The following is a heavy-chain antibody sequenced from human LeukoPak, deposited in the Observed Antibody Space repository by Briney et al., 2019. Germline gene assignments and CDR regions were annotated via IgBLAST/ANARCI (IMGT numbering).Heavy chain of an antibody. Sequence: SETLSLTCTVSGGSISSSSYYWGWIRQPPGKGLEWIGSIYYSGSTYYNPSLKSRVTISVDTSKNQFSLKLRSVTAADTAVYYCARRHSSSWPHFDYWGQGTLVTVSS. D-gene: IGHD6-13*01. J-gene: IGHJ4*02. CDR3: ARRHSSSWPHFDY. CDR1: GGSISSSSYY. V-gene: IGHV4-39*07. CDR2: IYYSGST.